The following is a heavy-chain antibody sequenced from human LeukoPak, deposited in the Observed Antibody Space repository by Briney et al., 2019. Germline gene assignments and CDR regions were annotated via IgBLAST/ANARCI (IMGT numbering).Heavy chain of an antibody. V-gene: IGHV4-59*08. J-gene: IGHJ4*02. Sequence: SETLSLTCSVSGGSFSNYFWTWIRQPPGKGLEWIGYLHFTGSGSTYYNPSLESRVTISLDASTSQLSLTLTSVTAADTAVYYCARRNPAATGHEVDSWGQGILVTVS. D-gene: IGHD6-13*01. CDR2: LHFTGSGST. CDR3: ARRNPAATGHEVDS. CDR1: GGSFSNYF.